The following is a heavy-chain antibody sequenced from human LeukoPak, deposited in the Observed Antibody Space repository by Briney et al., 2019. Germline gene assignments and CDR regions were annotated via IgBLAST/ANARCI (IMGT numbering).Heavy chain of an antibody. J-gene: IGHJ3*02. Sequence: GGSLRLSCATSGFTFSSYWMHWVRQAPGKGPVWVSRINSDGTGTMYADSVKGRFTISRDNAKNTLYLQMNSLRAEDTAVYYCAKHPAFDIWGQGTMVTVSS. V-gene: IGHV3-74*03. CDR2: INSDGTGT. CDR3: AKHPAFDI. CDR1: GFTFSSYW.